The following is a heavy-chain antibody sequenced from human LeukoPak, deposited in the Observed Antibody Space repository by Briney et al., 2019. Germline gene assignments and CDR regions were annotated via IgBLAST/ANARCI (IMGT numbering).Heavy chain of an antibody. CDR1: GYSFTSYW. CDR2: IYPGDSDT. J-gene: IGHJ5*02. CDR3: ARGIVVVPAAIVPWFDP. D-gene: IGHD2-2*01. Sequence: GESLKISCKGSGYSFTSYWIGWVRQMPGKGLEWMGIIYPGDSDTRYSPSFQGQVTISADKSISTAYLQWSSLKASDTAMYYCARGIVVVPAAIVPWFDPWGQGTLVTVPS. V-gene: IGHV5-51*01.